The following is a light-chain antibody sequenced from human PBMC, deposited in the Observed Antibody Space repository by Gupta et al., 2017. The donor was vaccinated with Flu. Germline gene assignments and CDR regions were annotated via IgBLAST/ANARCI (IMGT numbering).Light chain of an antibody. J-gene: IGLJ3*02. V-gene: IGLV3-25*03. CDR1: ALADQY. Sequence: GDALADQYGYWYQQKPGQAPVVVIYKDSERPSGIPERFSGSSSGTTVSLTISGVQAEDEAEYYCQSADSSGSYWVFGGGTKLTVL. CDR2: KDS. CDR3: QSADSSGSYWV.